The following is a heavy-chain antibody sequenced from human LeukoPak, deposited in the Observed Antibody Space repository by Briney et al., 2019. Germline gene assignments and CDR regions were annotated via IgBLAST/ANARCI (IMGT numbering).Heavy chain of an antibody. J-gene: IGHJ4*02. V-gene: IGHV3-7*01. Sequence: GGSLRLSCAASGFTFSSYAMSWVRQAPGKGLEWVANIKQDGSEKYYVDSVKGRFTISRDNAKNSLYLQMNSLRAEDTAVYYCARARWLSFDYWGQGTLVTVSS. CDR1: GFTFSSYA. CDR2: IKQDGSEK. CDR3: ARARWLSFDY. D-gene: IGHD5-12*01.